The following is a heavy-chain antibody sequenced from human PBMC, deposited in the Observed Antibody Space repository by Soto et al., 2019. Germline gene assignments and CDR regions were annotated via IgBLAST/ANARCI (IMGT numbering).Heavy chain of an antibody. V-gene: IGHV3-21*01. J-gene: IGHJ4*02. CDR2: ISSSSSYI. D-gene: IGHD3-22*01. Sequence: GGSLRLSCAGSGFTFSSYSMNWVRQAPGKGLEWVSSISSSSSYIYYADSVKGRFTISRDNAKNSLYLQMNSLRAEDTAVYYCARDHGNGGYYLFDYWGQGTLVTVSS. CDR1: GFTFSSYS. CDR3: ARDHGNGGYYLFDY.